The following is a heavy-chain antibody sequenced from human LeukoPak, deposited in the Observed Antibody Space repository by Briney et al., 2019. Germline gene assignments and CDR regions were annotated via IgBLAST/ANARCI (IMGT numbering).Heavy chain of an antibody. Sequence: SGGSLRLSCAASGFTFSSYGMHWVRQAPGKGLEWVAVIWYDGSNKYYADSVKGRFTISRDNSKNTLYLQMNSLRAEDTAVYYCARDRCTNGVCYDFDYWGQGTLVTVSS. CDR1: GFTFSSYG. CDR3: ARDRCTNGVCYDFDY. CDR2: IWYDGSNK. D-gene: IGHD2-8*01. V-gene: IGHV3-33*01. J-gene: IGHJ4*02.